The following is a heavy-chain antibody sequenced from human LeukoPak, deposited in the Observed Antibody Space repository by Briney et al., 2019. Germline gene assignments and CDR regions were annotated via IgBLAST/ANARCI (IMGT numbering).Heavy chain of an antibody. J-gene: IGHJ5*02. CDR3: ARDHWNEGWFDP. D-gene: IGHD1-1*01. CDR2: INPNSGGT. V-gene: IGHV1-2*02. CDR1: GYTFTGYY. Sequence: ASVKVSCKASGYTFTGYYIHWVRQAPGQGLEWMGWINPNSGGTNYAQKFQGRVTMTRDTSISTAYMELSRLRSDDTAVYYCARDHWNEGWFDPWGQGTLVTVSS.